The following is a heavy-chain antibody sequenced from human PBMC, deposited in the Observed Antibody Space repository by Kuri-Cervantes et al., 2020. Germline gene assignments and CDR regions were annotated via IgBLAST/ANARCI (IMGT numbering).Heavy chain of an antibody. Sequence: ASVKVSCKASGYAFTGYYMHWVRQAPGQGLEWMGWINPNSGGTNYAQKFQGRVTMTRDTSISTAYMELSRLRSDDTAVYYCAREYLYYYGSGKYGMDVWGQGTTVTVSS. CDR3: AREYLYYYGSGKYGMDV. V-gene: IGHV1-2*02. CDR2: INPNSGGT. J-gene: IGHJ6*02. CDR1: GYAFTGYY. D-gene: IGHD3-10*01.